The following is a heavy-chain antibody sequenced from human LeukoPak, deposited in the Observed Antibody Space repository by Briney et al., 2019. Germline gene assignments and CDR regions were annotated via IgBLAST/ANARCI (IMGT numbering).Heavy chain of an antibody. CDR2: MNPTSGNT. Sequence: AAVKVSCKASGYTFTSYDMNWVRQASGQGLEWMGWMNPTSGNTGYAQKFQGRVTMTRNTSISTAYMEPSSLRSEDTAVYYCARVKGRGYSYGFGYWGQGTLVTVSA. CDR1: GYTFTSYD. V-gene: IGHV1-8*01. CDR3: ARVKGRGYSYGFGY. D-gene: IGHD5-18*01. J-gene: IGHJ4*02.